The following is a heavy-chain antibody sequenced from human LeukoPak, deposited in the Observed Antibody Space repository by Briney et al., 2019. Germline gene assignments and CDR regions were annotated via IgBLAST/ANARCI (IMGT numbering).Heavy chain of an antibody. CDR1: GFTFSSYS. CDR3: AREYLAAVDY. J-gene: IGHJ4*02. Sequence: PGGSLRLSCAASGFTFSSYSMNWVRPAPGKGLGWVSSISSSSSYIYYADSVKGRFTISRDTTKNSLYLQMNSLRAQDTAVYYCAREYLAAVDYWGQGTLVTVSS. D-gene: IGHD6-13*01. CDR2: ISSSSSYI. V-gene: IGHV3-21*01.